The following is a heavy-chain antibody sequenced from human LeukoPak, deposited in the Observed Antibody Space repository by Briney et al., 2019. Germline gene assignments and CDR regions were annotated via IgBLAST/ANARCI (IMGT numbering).Heavy chain of an antibody. J-gene: IGHJ5*02. CDR2: IYYSGST. CDR3: ARQMVRGPYNWFDP. CDR1: GGSISSSSYY. V-gene: IGHV4-39*01. Sequence: SETLSLTCTVSGGSISSSSYYWGWIRQPPGKGLEWIGSIYYSGSTYYNPSLKSRVTISVDTSKNQFSLKLSSVTAADTAVYYCARQMVRGPYNWFDPWGQGTLVTVSS. D-gene: IGHD3-10*01.